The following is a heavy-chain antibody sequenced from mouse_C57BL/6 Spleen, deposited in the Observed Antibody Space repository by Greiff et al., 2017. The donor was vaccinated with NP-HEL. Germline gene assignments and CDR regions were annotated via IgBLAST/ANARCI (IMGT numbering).Heavy chain of an antibody. CDR2: IYPGDGVT. V-gene: IGHV1-80*01. J-gene: IGHJ2*01. Sequence: VQLQQSGAELVKPGASVKFSCKASGSAFSSYWMNWVKQRPGKGLEWIGQIYPGDGVTNYNGKFKGKATLTADKSSSTAYMQLSSLTSEDSAVYFCARSPYYYGSSSYFDYWGQGTTRTVTS. CDR3: ARSPYYYGSSSYFDY. D-gene: IGHD1-1*01. CDR1: GSAFSSYW.